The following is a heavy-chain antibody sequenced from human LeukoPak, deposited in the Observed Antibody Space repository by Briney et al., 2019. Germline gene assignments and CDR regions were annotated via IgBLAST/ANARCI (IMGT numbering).Heavy chain of an antibody. Sequence: SETLSLTCAVYGGSFSGYYWSWIRQPPGKGLEWIGEINHSGSTNYNPSLKGRVTISVDTSKNQFSLKLSSVTAADTAVYYRARGLDSSGYSDFDYWGQGTLVTVSS. J-gene: IGHJ4*02. V-gene: IGHV4-34*01. CDR2: INHSGST. CDR1: GGSFSGYY. D-gene: IGHD3-22*01. CDR3: ARGLDSSGYSDFDY.